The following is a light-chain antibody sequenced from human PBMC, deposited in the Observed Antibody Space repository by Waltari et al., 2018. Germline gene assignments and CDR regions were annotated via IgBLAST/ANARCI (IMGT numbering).Light chain of an antibody. J-gene: IGKJ4*01. V-gene: IGKV4-1*01. Sequence: DIVMTQSPASLAVSLGACAPIKCKSSQSVLYGSNNKNYLACYQQKPGQPSRLLIYWASTRESGVPDRFSGRGSGANFTLTISSLQAEDAAVYCCQQYYTTPLTFGGGTKVAIK. CDR3: QQYYTTPLT. CDR1: QSVLYGSNNKNY. CDR2: WAS.